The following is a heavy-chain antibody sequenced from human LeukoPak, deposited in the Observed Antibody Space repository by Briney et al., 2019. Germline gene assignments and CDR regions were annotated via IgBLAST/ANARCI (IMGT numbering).Heavy chain of an antibody. CDR2: IYHSGST. J-gene: IGHJ4*02. CDR3: AREGDYYFDY. CDR1: GGSISSGGYY. V-gene: IGHV4-30-2*01. Sequence: SETLSLTCTVSGGSISSGGYYWSWIRQPPGKGLEWIGYIYHSGSTYYNPSLKSRVTISVDRSKNQFSLKVSSVTAADTAVYYCAREGDYYFDYWGQGTLVTVSS. D-gene: IGHD3-10*01.